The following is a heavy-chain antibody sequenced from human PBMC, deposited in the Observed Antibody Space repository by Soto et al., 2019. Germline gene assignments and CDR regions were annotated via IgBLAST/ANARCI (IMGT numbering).Heavy chain of an antibody. CDR1: GFIFSNYG. J-gene: IGHJ4*02. CDR2: VSYDGSNK. Sequence: QVQLVESGGGVVQPGRSLRLSCVSSGFIFSNYGMHWVRQAPGKGLEWVAVVSYDGSNKYYADSLKGRFTISRDNSKNTLYLQINSLRAEDTAVYYCAKDDRCGTTSYFDYWGQGTLVTVSS. D-gene: IGHD1-1*01. V-gene: IGHV3-30*18. CDR3: AKDDRCGTTSYFDY.